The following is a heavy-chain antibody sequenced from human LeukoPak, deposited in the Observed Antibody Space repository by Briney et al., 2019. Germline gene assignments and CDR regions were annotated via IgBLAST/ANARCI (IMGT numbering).Heavy chain of an antibody. J-gene: IGHJ4*02. V-gene: IGHV3-48*03. D-gene: IGHD3-22*01. Sequence: GGSLRLSCAASGFTFSNYEMNWVRQAPGKGLEWVSYISSSGGTMYYADSVKGRFTISRDNAKNSLYLQMNSLRAEDTAVYSCARFGGHYYDSTGSLDYWGQGTLVTVSS. CDR1: GFTFSNYE. CDR3: ARFGGHYYDSTGSLDY. CDR2: ISSSGGTM.